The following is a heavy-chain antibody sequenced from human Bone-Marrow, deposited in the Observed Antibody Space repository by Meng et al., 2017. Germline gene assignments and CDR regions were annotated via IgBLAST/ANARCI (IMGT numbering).Heavy chain of an antibody. J-gene: IGHJ4*02. CDR3: ASLAIFGVVIRDY. CDR1: GYTLPGYY. CDR2: INPNSGGT. D-gene: IGHD3-3*01. Sequence: VQLVQSGAEVKKPGASVKGSGKATGYTLPGYYMHWVRQAPGQGLEWMGRINPNSGGTNYAQKFQGRVTMTRDTSISTAYMELSRLRSDDTAVYYCASLAIFGVVIRDYWGQGTLVTVSS. V-gene: IGHV1-2*06.